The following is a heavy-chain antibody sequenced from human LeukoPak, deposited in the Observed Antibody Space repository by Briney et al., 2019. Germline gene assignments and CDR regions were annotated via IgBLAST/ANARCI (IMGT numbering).Heavy chain of an antibody. J-gene: IGHJ4*02. Sequence: SETLSLTCTVSGGSISSYYWSWVRQPPGKGLEWIGYIYYSGSTNYNPSLKSRVTISVDRSKNQFSLKLSSVTAADTAVYYCARVFCSGGSCRFDYWGQGTLVTVSS. CDR2: IYYSGST. CDR1: GGSISSYY. CDR3: ARVFCSGGSCRFDY. D-gene: IGHD2-15*01. V-gene: IGHV4-59*12.